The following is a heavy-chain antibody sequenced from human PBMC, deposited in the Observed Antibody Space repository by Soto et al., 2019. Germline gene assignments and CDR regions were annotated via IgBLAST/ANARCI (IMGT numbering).Heavy chain of an antibody. CDR1: GGSFSGYY. V-gene: IGHV4-34*01. Sequence: PSETLSLTCAVYGGSFSGYYWSWIRQPPGKGLEWIGEINHSGSTNYNPSLKSRVTISVDTSKNQFSLKLSSVTAADTAVYYCARGWARAFDYWGQGTLVTSPQ. D-gene: IGHD6-6*01. J-gene: IGHJ4*02. CDR3: ARGWARAFDY. CDR2: INHSGST.